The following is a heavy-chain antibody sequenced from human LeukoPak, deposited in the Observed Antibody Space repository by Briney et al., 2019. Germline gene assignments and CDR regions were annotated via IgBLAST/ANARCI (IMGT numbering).Heavy chain of an antibody. V-gene: IGHV3-33*01. CDR1: GLTFSSYG. Sequence: GRSLRLSCAASGLTFSSYGMHWVRQAPGKGLEWVAVIWYDGSNKYYADSVKGRFTISRDNSKNTLYLQMNSLRAGDTAVYYCARDSNVRGLDYWGQGTLVTVSS. D-gene: IGHD3-10*01. J-gene: IGHJ4*02. CDR3: ARDSNVRGLDY. CDR2: IWYDGSNK.